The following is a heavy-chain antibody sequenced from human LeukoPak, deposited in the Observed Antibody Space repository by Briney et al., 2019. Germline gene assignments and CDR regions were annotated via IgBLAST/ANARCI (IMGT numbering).Heavy chain of an antibody. Sequence: ASVKVSCKASGYTFTGYYMHWVRRAPGQGLEWMGWINPNSGGTNYAQKFQGRVTMTRDTSISTAYMELSRLRSDDTVVYYCARDRVECGGSCYQEYFQHWGQGTLVTVSS. CDR3: ARDRVECGGSCYQEYFQH. CDR1: GYTFTGYY. V-gene: IGHV1-2*02. D-gene: IGHD2-15*01. CDR2: INPNSGGT. J-gene: IGHJ1*01.